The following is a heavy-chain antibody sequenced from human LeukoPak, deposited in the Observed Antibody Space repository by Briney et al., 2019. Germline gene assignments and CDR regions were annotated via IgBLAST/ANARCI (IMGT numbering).Heavy chain of an antibody. D-gene: IGHD3-16*02. Sequence: ASVKVSCKASGYTFTSYGISWVRQAPGQGLEWMGWISAYNGNTNYAQKFQGRVTMTRDTSISTAYMELSRLRSDDTAVYYCASRSRDYVWGSYRDGFDYWGQGTLVTVSS. CDR3: ASRSRDYVWGSYRDGFDY. CDR1: GYTFTSYG. CDR2: ISAYNGNT. V-gene: IGHV1-18*01. J-gene: IGHJ4*02.